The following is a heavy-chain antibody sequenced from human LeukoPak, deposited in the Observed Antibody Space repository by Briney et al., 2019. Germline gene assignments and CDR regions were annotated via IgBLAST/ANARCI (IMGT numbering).Heavy chain of an antibody. CDR2: FSGGDGSP. V-gene: IGHV3-23*01. D-gene: IGHD5-12*01. CDR3: AKNGWLRSSGLWGDY. CDR1: GFTFSSYA. J-gene: IGHJ4*02. Sequence: GGSLRLSCAASGFTFSSYAMTWFRQAPGKGLEWVSSFSGGDGSPYHADSVKGRFTISRDNSKSTLYPQMNSLRAEDTAIYYCAKNGWLRSSGLWGDYWGQGALVTVSS.